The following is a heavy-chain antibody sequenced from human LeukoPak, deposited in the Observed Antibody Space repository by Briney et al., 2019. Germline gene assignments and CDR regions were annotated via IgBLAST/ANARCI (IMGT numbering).Heavy chain of an antibody. V-gene: IGHV5-51*01. D-gene: IGHD3-22*01. J-gene: IGHJ4*02. Sequence: PGESLKISCKASGYSFATYWIGWVRQMPGKGLEWMGIIYPGDSDTRYSPSFQGHVTISADKSISTAYLQWRSLKASDTAMYYCARGKSYDSSGYYSNWGQGTPVTVSS. CDR2: IYPGDSDT. CDR1: GYSFATYW. CDR3: ARGKSYDSSGYYSN.